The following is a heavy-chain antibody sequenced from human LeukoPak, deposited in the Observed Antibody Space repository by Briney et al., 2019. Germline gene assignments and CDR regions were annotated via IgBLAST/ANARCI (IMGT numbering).Heavy chain of an antibody. CDR1: GYSFSSYG. V-gene: IGHV1-18*01. CDR2: ISGNNGNT. Sequence: ASVKVSCKASGYSFSSYGISWVRQAPGQGLEWMTWISGNNGNTDFAKNFQGRVTMTTDTSTTTVYMELRSLKSDDTAVYYCARTPQYSSGRQAPNWFDPWGQGTLVTVSS. CDR3: ARTPQYSSGRQAPNWFDP. J-gene: IGHJ5*02. D-gene: IGHD6-19*01.